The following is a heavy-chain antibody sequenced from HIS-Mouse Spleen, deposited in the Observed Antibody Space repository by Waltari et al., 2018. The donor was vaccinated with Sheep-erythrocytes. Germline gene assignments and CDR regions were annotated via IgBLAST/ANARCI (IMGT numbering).Heavy chain of an antibody. D-gene: IGHD1-7*01. J-gene: IGHJ3*02. V-gene: IGHV3-7*01. CDR1: GFTFSSYW. CDR3: ARAVAGTPDAFDI. CDR2: IKQDGSEK. Sequence: EVQLVESGGGLVQPGGSLRLSWAASGFTFSSYWMGWVRQAPGKGLEWVANIKQDGSEKYYVDSVKGRFTISRDNAKNSLYLQMNSLRAEDTAVYYCARAVAGTPDAFDIWGQGTMVTVSS.